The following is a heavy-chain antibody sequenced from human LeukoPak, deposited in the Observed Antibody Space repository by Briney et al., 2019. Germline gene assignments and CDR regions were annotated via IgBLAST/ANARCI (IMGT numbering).Heavy chain of an antibody. J-gene: IGHJ6*03. D-gene: IGHD1-14*01. CDR3: AREPPDAHYYYYMDV. CDR2: IYYSGST. V-gene: IGHV4-59*01. Sequence: SETLSLTCTVSGGSISSYYWSWIRQPPGKGLEWIGYIYYSGSTNYNPSLKSRVTISVDTSKNQFSLKLTSVTAADTAVYYCAREPPDAHYYYYMDVWGEGTTVTVSS. CDR1: GGSISSYY.